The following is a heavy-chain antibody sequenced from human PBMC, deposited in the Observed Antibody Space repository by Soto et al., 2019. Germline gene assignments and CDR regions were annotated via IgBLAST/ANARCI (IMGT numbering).Heavy chain of an antibody. CDR2: IKSKNDVGAA. V-gene: IGHV3-15*01. CDR1: GFMFSSAW. J-gene: IGHJ4*02. D-gene: IGHD1-1*01. CDR3: VEGWNDF. Sequence: EVQVVESGGDLVEPGGSLRLSCVTSGFMFSSAWMSWVRQGPGKGLEWVARIKSKNDVGAADYAAPVNGRFSISRDDSKSTVYLQMNSLRAEDTALYYCVEGWNDFWGQGTLVTVSS.